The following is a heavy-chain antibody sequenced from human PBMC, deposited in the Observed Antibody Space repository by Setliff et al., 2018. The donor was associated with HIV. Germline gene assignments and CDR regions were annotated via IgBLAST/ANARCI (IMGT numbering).Heavy chain of an antibody. Sequence: SETLSLTCAVYGGSFSGYYWSWIRQPPGKGLEWIGEINHSGSTNYNPSLKSRVTISVDTSKNQFSLKLSSVTAADTAVYYCAGQLERLEDYWGQGTLVTVSS. D-gene: IGHD1-1*01. CDR3: AGQLERLEDY. J-gene: IGHJ4*02. CDR2: INHSGST. CDR1: GGSFSGYY. V-gene: IGHV4-34*01.